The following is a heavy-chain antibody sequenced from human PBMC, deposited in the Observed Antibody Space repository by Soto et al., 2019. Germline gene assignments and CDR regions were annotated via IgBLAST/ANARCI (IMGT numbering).Heavy chain of an antibody. J-gene: IGHJ3*02. Sequence: PGGSLRLSCTASGFTFGDYAMSWVRQAPGKGLEWVGFIRSKAYGGTTEYAASVKGRFTISRDDSKSIAYLQMNSLKTEDTAVSYCTGGGDIVVVPPAMDGYNYVDAFDIWGQGTMVTVSS. V-gene: IGHV3-49*04. CDR3: TGGGDIVVVPPAMDGYNYVDAFDI. CDR1: GFTFGDYA. D-gene: IGHD2-2*01. CDR2: IRSKAYGGTT.